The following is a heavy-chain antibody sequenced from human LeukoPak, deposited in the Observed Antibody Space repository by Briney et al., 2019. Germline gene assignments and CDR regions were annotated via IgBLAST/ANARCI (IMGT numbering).Heavy chain of an antibody. D-gene: IGHD3-22*01. CDR2: IGSSGSPI. J-gene: IGHJ4*02. Sequence: GGSLRLSCAASGFIFSTYEMHWVRQAPGKGLEWISYIGSSGSPIYYADSVRGRFTISRDNAKNSLYLQMNSLRAEDAAVYYCARDGGYYFDYWGQGTLVTVSS. CDR1: GFIFSTYE. V-gene: IGHV3-48*03. CDR3: ARDGGYYFDY.